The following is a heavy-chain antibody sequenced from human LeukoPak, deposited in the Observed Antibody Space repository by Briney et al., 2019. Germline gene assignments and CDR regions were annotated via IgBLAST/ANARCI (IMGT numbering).Heavy chain of an antibody. D-gene: IGHD1-1*01. CDR1: GGSISSSSYY. J-gene: IGHJ3*02. Sequence: PSETLSLTCTVSGGSISSSSYYWGWIRQPPGKGPEWIGSIYYSGSTYYNPSLKSRVTISVDTSKNQFSLKLSSVTAADTAVYYCASVLVWMRTIDAFDIWGQGTMVTVSS. V-gene: IGHV4-39*01. CDR2: IYYSGST. CDR3: ASVLVWMRTIDAFDI.